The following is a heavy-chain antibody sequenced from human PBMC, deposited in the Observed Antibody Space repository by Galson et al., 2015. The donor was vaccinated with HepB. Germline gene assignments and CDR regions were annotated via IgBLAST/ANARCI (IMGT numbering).Heavy chain of an antibody. CDR1: GFSITTNY. D-gene: IGHD6-13*01. Sequence: SLRLSCAASGFSITTNYMNWVRQAPGKGLEWVSVLYPAGSAKIADSVKGRFTISRDYTKNTLYLQMSNLRADDTAVYYCARAAHSYSSHDSWGQGTLVTVSS. CDR2: LYPAGSA. V-gene: IGHV3-66*01. CDR3: ARAAHSYSSHDS. J-gene: IGHJ4*02.